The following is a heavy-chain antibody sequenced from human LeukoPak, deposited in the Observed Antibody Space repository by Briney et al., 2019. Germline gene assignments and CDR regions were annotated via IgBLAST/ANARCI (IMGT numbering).Heavy chain of an antibody. CDR3: ARDSLAGLGSLNP. CDR2: ISSSSSYI. Sequence: PGGSLRLSCAASGFTFSSYSMNWVRQAPGKGLEWVSSISSSSSYIYYADSVKGRFTISRDNAKNSLYLQMNSLRAEDTAVYYCARDSLAGLGSLNPWGQGTLVTVSS. J-gene: IGHJ5*02. CDR1: GFTFSSYS. D-gene: IGHD2-15*01. V-gene: IGHV3-21*01.